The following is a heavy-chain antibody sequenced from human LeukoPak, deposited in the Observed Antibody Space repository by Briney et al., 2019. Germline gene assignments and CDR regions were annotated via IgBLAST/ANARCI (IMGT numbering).Heavy chain of an antibody. Sequence: PSQTLSLTCAVSGGSISSGGYSWSWLRQPPGKGLEWIGYIYHSGSTYYNPSLKSRVTISVDRSKNQFSLKLSSVTAADTAVYYCARGSLTTGWFDPWGQGTLVTVSS. CDR1: GGSISSGGYS. CDR2: IYHSGST. D-gene: IGHD4-17*01. V-gene: IGHV4-30-2*01. CDR3: ARGSLTTGWFDP. J-gene: IGHJ5*02.